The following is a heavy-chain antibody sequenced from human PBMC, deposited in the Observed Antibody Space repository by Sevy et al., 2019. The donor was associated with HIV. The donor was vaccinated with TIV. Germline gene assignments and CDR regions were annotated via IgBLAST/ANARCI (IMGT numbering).Heavy chain of an antibody. J-gene: IGHJ5*02. V-gene: IGHV1-2*02. D-gene: IGHD6-13*01. CDR2: INPNSGGT. CDR3: ARDPSRAAEGWFDP. CDR1: GYTFTDYY. Sequence: ASVKVSCKASGYTFTDYYMYWVRQAPGQGLEWMGWINPNSGGTNYAQKFQGRVTMTRDTSISTACMELSRLRSDDTAMYYCARDPSRAAEGWFDPWGQGTLVTVSS.